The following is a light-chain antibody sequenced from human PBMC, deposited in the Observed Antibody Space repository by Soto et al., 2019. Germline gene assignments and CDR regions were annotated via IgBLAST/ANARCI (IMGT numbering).Light chain of an antibody. CDR1: SSNIGAYYD. CDR3: QSFDTALSSSI. V-gene: IGLV1-40*01. J-gene: IGLJ2*01. CDR2: RNN. Sequence: QSVLTQPPSVAGAPGQRVTISCTGTSSNIGAYYDVNWYQIVPGKAPKLLISRNNNRPSGVPDRFSGSKSDTSASLAITGLQSEDEAEYYCQSFDTALSSSIFGGGTTLTVL.